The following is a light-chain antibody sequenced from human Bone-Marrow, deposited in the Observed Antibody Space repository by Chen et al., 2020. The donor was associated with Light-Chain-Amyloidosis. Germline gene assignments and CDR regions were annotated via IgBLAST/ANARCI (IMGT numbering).Light chain of an antibody. V-gene: IGLV3-1*01. CDR1: NLGDRY. CDR3: QAWDRRTVI. CDR2: DDK. J-gene: IGLJ2*01. Sequence: SSELTQPPSVSVSPGQTASITCPGDNLGDRYTYWYQLKSGQSPVLVIYDDKTRPSGVPGRLAGANSGNTATLTISGAQPMDGADDYCQAWDRRTVIFGGGTKVTVL.